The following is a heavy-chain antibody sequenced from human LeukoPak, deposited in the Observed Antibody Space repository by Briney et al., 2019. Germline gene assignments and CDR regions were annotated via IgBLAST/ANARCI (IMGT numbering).Heavy chain of an antibody. J-gene: IGHJ4*02. CDR3: AKDMHYDSSGYYYVGFDY. D-gene: IGHD3-22*01. CDR1: GFTFGDYT. Sequence: GGSLRLSCAASGFTFGDYTMHWVRQAPGKGLEWVSLISGDGGSTFYADSVKGRFTISRDNSKISLYLQMNSLRTEDTALYYCAKDMHYDSSGYYYVGFDYWGQGTLVTVSS. CDR2: ISGDGGST. V-gene: IGHV3-43*02.